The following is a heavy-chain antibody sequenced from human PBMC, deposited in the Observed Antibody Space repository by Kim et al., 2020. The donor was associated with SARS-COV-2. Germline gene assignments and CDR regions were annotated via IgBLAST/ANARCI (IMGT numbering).Heavy chain of an antibody. CDR1: GYTFTGYY. V-gene: IGHV1-2*06. Sequence: ASVKVSCKASGYTFTGYYMHWVRQAPGQGLEWMRRINPNSGGTNYAQKVQGRVTMTRDTSISTADMELSRLRSDDTAGYYCAGWGSGWYYFDYWGQGTLV. CDR3: AGWGSGWYYFDY. D-gene: IGHD6-19*01. CDR2: INPNSGGT. J-gene: IGHJ4*02.